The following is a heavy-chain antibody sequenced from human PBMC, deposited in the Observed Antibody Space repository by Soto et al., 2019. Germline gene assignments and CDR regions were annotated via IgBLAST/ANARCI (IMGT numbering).Heavy chain of an antibody. D-gene: IGHD3-3*01. V-gene: IGHV1-46*01. J-gene: IGHJ6*02. CDR1: GYTFTNYY. Sequence: QVQLVQSGAEVKRPGASVKVSCKASGYTFTNYYMHWVRQAPGQGLEWMGVIHYSGATPTYAQKVQGRVTMARDTSTSTGYVELSSLTSEDTAVDYCARPKRSGYDRGDSYYHTLDVWGHGTTVTVS. CDR3: ARPKRSGYDRGDSYYHTLDV. CDR2: IHYSGATP.